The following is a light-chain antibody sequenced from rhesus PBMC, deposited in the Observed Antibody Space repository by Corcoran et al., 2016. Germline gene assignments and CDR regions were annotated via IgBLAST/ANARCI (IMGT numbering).Light chain of an antibody. J-gene: IGKJ2*01. V-gene: IGKV1S8*01. Sequence: DIQLTQSPSALSASVGDRVTISCRASQSIYDNLAWYQQKRGKAPNLLIYGASFLQTGTPSRFSGSGSGTDFTLTINSLQPENSATYYCQHYYDSPYTFGQGTKVEIK. CDR2: GAS. CDR3: QHYYDSPYT. CDR1: QSIYDN.